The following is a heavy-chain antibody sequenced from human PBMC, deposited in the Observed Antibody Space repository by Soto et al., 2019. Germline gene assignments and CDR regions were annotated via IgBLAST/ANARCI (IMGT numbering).Heavy chain of an antibody. CDR1: VGTFSSYT. Sequence: QVQLVQSGAEVKKPGSSVKVSCKASVGTFSSYTISWVRQAPGQGLEWMGRIIPILGIANYAQKFQGRVTITADKSTSTAYMELSSLRSEDTAVYYCARDHGDGYNHDDYWGQGTLVTVSS. CDR2: IIPILGIA. CDR3: ARDHGDGYNHDDY. J-gene: IGHJ4*02. V-gene: IGHV1-69*08. D-gene: IGHD5-12*01.